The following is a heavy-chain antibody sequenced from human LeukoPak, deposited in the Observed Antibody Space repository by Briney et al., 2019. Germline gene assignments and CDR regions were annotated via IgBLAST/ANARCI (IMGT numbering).Heavy chain of an antibody. J-gene: IGHJ4*02. CDR3: TRACCGSGSHDY. V-gene: IGHV3-7*04. Sequence: GGSLRLSCAASGFTISHYWMSWVRQAPGEGLEWVANVNQDGSVEHYVDSVKGRFTISRDNAKNSLYLQMNTLRAEDTAVYYCTRACCGSGSHDYWGQGALVTVSS. CDR2: VNQDGSVE. D-gene: IGHD3-10*01. CDR1: GFTISHYW.